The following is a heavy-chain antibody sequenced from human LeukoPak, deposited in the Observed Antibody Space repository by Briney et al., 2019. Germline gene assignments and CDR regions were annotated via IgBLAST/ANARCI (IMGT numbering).Heavy chain of an antibody. Sequence: SETLSLTCTVSGGSISSYYWSWFRQSPGTGLEWIGSIYHTGSTNYNPPLKSRVTISVDKSKNQFSLKLSSLTAADTAAYYCARANYFDYWGQGTLVTVSS. J-gene: IGHJ4*02. CDR3: ARANYFDY. CDR1: GGSISSYY. CDR2: IYHTGST. V-gene: IGHV4-59*01.